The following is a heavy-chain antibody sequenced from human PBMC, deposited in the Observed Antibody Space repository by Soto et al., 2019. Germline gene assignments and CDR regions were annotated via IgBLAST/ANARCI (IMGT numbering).Heavy chain of an antibody. Sequence: GGSLRLSCTGSGFTFGDYAMTWFRQAPGKGLKWVGFITSKAYGGTPQYAASVKGRFTISRDDSKSIAYLQMNNLKTGDTAVYYCTRLPPENGGLDAFDIWVQGTMVTVSS. CDR3: TRLPPENGGLDAFDI. CDR2: ITSKAYGGTP. D-gene: IGHD1-1*01. V-gene: IGHV3-49*03. CDR1: GFTFGDYA. J-gene: IGHJ3*02.